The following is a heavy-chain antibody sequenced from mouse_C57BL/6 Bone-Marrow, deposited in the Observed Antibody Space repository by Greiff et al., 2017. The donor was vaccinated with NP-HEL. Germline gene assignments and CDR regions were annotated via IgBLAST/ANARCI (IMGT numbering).Heavy chain of an antibody. CDR3: ARSNGNFYAMDY. J-gene: IGHJ4*01. CDR2: IYPGDGDT. Sequence: QVQLQQSGPELVKPGASVKISCKASGYAFSSSWMHWVKQRPGTGLEWIGRIYPGDGDTNYNGKFKGKATLTADKSSSTAYMQLSSLTSEDAAVYIGARSNGNFYAMDYWGQGTSVTVSS. CDR1: GYAFSSSW. V-gene: IGHV1-82*01. D-gene: IGHD2-1*01.